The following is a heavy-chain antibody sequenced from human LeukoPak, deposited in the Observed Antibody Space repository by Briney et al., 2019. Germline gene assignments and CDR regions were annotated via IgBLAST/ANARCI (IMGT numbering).Heavy chain of an antibody. J-gene: IGHJ4*02. V-gene: IGHV4-39*01. CDR1: GGSISSSSYY. Sequence: KPSETLSLTCTVSGGSISSSSYYWGWIRQPPGKGLEWIGSIYYSGSTYYNPSLKSRVTISVDTSKNQFSLKLSSVTAADTAVYYCAAGYSGYDNPFFYWGQGTLVTVSS. CDR3: AAGYSGYDNPFFY. CDR2: IYYSGST. D-gene: IGHD5-12*01.